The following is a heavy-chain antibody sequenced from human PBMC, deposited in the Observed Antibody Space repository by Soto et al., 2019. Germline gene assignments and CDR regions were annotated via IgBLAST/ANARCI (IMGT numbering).Heavy chain of an antibody. V-gene: IGHV3-23*01. J-gene: IGHJ4*02. CDR3: VKHIVDGPRAFAY. CDR1: GFSFTNYA. Sequence: GGSLRLCCTASGFSFTNYALAWVRQAPGKGLEWVSSVGRTGFDTYYADSVKGRFTISRDNSRNTVHLQMDILRADDTALFYCVKHIVDGPRAFAYWGRGTLVTVSS. D-gene: IGHD2-15*01. CDR2: VGRTGFDT.